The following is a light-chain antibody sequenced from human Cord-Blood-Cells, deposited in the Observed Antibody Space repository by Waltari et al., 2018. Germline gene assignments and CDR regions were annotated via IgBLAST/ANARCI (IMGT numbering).Light chain of an antibody. V-gene: IGKV4-1*01. Sequence: DTVMTPSPDSLAVSMGARATINCKSSQSVLYSSNNKNYLAWYQQKPGQPPKLLIYWASTRESGVPDRFSGSGSGTDFTLTISSLQAEDVAVYYCQQYYSTPYTFGQGTKLEIK. CDR2: WAS. CDR1: QSVLYSSNNKNY. J-gene: IGKJ2*01. CDR3: QQYYSTPYT.